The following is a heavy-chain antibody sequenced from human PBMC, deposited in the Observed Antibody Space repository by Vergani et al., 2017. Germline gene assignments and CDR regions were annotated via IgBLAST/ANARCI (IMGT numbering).Heavy chain of an antibody. V-gene: IGHV3-23*01. J-gene: IGHJ4*02. CDR2: ISGSGGST. Sequence: EVQLLESGGGLVQPGGSLRLSCAASGFTFSSYAMSWVRQAPGKGLEWVSAISGSGGSTYYADSVKGRFTISRDNSKNTLYLQMNSLRAEDMAVYYCAKDLGYCTNGVCSPFDYWGQGTLVTVSS. D-gene: IGHD2-8*01. CDR3: AKDLGYCTNGVCSPFDY. CDR1: GFTFSSYA.